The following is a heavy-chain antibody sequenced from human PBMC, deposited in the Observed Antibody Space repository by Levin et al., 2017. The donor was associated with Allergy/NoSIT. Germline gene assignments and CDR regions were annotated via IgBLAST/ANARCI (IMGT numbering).Heavy chain of an antibody. D-gene: IGHD4-17*01. CDR2: IYYSGTT. J-gene: IGHJ6*02. CDR3: ARDYGDHRSYYYYYGLDV. Sequence: PSETLSLTCTVSGGSILSGDYYWSWIRQSPGKGLEWIGYIYYSGTTDYNPSLKSRAIISIDTSKNQFSLNLSSVTAADTATYYCARDYGDHRSYYYYYGLDVWGQGTTVTVSS. V-gene: IGHV4-30-4*01. CDR1: GGSILSGDYY.